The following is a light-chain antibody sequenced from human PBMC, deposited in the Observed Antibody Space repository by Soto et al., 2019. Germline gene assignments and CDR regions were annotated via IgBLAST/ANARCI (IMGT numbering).Light chain of an antibody. CDR3: QQANSFPWT. CDR1: QSPNNW. V-gene: IGKV1-5*01. Sequence: DSQLTQYPSTLSASVGERVTITCRASQSPNNWMAWYQQKSGKAPKLLIYDVSTLASGVPSRFSGSVSGTECALTISSLQPDDSATYYCQQANSFPWTFGQGTKVEIK. J-gene: IGKJ1*01. CDR2: DVS.